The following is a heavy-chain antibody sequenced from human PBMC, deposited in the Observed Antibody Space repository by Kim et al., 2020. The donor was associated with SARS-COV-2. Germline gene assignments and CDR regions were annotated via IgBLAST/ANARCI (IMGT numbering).Heavy chain of an antibody. CDR2: IIPILGIA. J-gene: IGHJ6*02. D-gene: IGHD3-22*01. Sequence: SVKVSCKASGGTFSSYAISWVRQAPGQGLEWMGRIIPILGIANYAQKFQGRVTITADKSTSTAYMELSSLRSEDTAVYYCASSEPSSGYYFYYYGMDVWGQGTTVTVSS. V-gene: IGHV1-69*04. CDR3: ASSEPSSGYYFYYYGMDV. CDR1: GGTFSSYA.